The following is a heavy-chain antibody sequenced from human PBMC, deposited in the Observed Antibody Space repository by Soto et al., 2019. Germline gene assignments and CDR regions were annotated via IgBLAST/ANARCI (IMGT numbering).Heavy chain of an antibody. Sequence: QLVESGGGLVKPGGSLRLSCAASGFTFTDAWMNWVRQAPGKGLEWVGRIKSKSQGGTADSAAPVKGRFAISRDDSKNTLYLQMNSLQTDDTALYYCATEREGSDTLLRGLEPCAFDVWGLGTMVTVAS. V-gene: IGHV3-15*07. D-gene: IGHD3-10*01. CDR1: GFTFTDAW. CDR2: IKSKSQGGTA. J-gene: IGHJ3*01. CDR3: ATEREGSDTLLRGLEPCAFDV.